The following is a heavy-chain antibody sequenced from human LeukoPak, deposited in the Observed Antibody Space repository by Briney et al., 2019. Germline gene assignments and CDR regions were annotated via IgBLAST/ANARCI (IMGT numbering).Heavy chain of an antibody. D-gene: IGHD3-3*01. CDR2: IYTSGST. Sequence: PSETLSLTCTVSGGSISSYYWSWTRQPAGKGLEWIGRIYTSGSTNYNPSLKSRVTMSVDTSKNQFSLKLSSVTAADTAVYYCARMYYDFWSGYPDYWGQGTLVTVSS. V-gene: IGHV4-4*07. CDR1: GGSISSYY. J-gene: IGHJ4*02. CDR3: ARMYYDFWSGYPDY.